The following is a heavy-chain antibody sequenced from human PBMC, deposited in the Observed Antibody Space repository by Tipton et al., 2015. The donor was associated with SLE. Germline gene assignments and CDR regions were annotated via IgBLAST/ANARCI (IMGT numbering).Heavy chain of an antibody. J-gene: IGHJ2*01. Sequence: SLRLSCAASGFTFSSYGMHWVRQAPGKGLVWVAVIWYDGSNKYYADSAKGRFTISRENSKNTLYLQMNSLRAEDTAVYYCAREGASSSGWYFDLWGRGTLVTVSS. CDR1: GFTFSSYG. CDR3: AREGASSSGWYFDL. CDR2: IWYDGSNK. V-gene: IGHV3-33*01. D-gene: IGHD6-6*01.